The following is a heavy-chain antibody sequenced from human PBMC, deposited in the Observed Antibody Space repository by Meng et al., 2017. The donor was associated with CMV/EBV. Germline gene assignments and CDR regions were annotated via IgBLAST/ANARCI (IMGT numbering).Heavy chain of an antibody. V-gene: IGHV3-74*01. D-gene: IGHD1-26*01. CDR3: ARDRPWEPLDY. CDR2: INSDGSST. CDR1: GFTFSSYW. J-gene: IGHJ4*02. Sequence: GGSLRLSCAASGFTFSSYWMHWVRQAPGKGLVWVSRINSDGSSTSYAGSVKGRFTSSRDNAKNTLYLQMNSLRAEDTAVYYCARDRPWEPLDYWGQGTLVTVSS.